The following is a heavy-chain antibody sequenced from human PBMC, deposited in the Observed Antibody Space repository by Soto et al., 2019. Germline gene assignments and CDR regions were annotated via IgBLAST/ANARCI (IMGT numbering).Heavy chain of an antibody. CDR1: GGSISSGGYY. Sequence: QVQLQESGPGLVKPSQTLSLTCTVSGGSISSGGYYWSWIRQHPGKGLEWIGYIYYSGSTYYNPSLKSRVTISVDTSKNQCALKLSSVTAADTAVYYCARDMASAVFHYYYGMDVCGQGTTVTVSS. CDR2: IYYSGST. V-gene: IGHV4-31*03. D-gene: IGHD2-2*01. J-gene: IGHJ6*02. CDR3: ARDMASAVFHYYYGMDV.